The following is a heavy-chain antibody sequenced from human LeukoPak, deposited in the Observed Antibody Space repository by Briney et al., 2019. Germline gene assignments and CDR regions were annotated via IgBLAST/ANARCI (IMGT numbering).Heavy chain of an antibody. J-gene: IGHJ4*02. CDR3: ARDPRYGDYGRRFDY. Sequence: PGGSLRRSCAASGFTFSSYEMNWVRQAPGKGLEWVSYISSSGGTIYYADSVKGRFTISRDNAKNSLYLQMNSLRAEDTAVYYCARDPRYGDYGRRFDYWGQGTLVTVSS. D-gene: IGHD4-17*01. CDR2: ISSSGGTI. CDR1: GFTFSSYE. V-gene: IGHV3-48*03.